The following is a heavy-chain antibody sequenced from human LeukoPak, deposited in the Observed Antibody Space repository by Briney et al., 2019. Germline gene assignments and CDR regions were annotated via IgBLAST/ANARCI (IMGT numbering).Heavy chain of an antibody. CDR3: ARHRDVSSSWYRVWHFDY. J-gene: IGHJ4*02. D-gene: IGHD6-13*01. V-gene: IGHV4-59*08. CDR2: ISYIGST. CDR1: GGSISSSY. Sequence: SETLSLTCTASGGSISSSYWSWIRQPPGKGLEWIGYISYIGSTNYNPSLNSRVTISVDTSRNQLSLKLSSVTAADTAVYYCARHRDVSSSWYRVWHFDYWGQGTLVTVSS.